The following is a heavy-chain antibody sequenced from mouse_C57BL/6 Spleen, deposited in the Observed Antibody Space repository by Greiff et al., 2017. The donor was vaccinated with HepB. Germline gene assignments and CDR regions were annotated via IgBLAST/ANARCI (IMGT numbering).Heavy chain of an antibody. CDR2: ISYSGST. V-gene: IGHV3-1*01. CDR3: ARWDPPLQQSGGDYFDY. D-gene: IGHD1-2*01. J-gene: IGHJ2*01. Sequence: VQLKESGPGMVKPSQSLSLTCTVTGYSITSGYDWHWIRHFPGNKLEWMGYISYSGSTNYNPSLKSRISITHDTSKNHFFLKLNSVTTEDTATYYCARWDPPLQQSGGDYFDYWGQGTTLTVSS. CDR1: GYSITSGYD.